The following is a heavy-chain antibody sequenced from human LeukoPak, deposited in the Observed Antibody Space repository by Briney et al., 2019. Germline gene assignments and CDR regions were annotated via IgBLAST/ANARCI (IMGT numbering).Heavy chain of an antibody. Sequence: GASVKVSCKASAYTFTDYYVHWVRQAPGQGLEWMGRINPSSGDTNYAQNFQGRVTMARDTSISTAYMELSRLRSDDTAVYYCARTAARRFDYWGQGTLVTVSS. D-gene: IGHD6-6*01. V-gene: IGHV1-2*06. CDR3: ARTAARRFDY. J-gene: IGHJ4*02. CDR2: INPSSGDT. CDR1: AYTFTDYY.